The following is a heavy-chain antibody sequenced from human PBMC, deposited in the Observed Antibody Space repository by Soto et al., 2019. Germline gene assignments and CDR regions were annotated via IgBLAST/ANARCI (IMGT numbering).Heavy chain of an antibody. CDR1: GFIFSSHG. V-gene: IGHV3-33*01. D-gene: IGHD1-26*01. CDR2: IWNDGSKK. CDR3: VRDPNSGSYHDY. J-gene: IGHJ4*02. Sequence: QVQLVESGGGVVQPGRSLRLSCAASGFIFSSHGMHWVRQARGKGLEWVAVIWNDGSKKYYADSVKGRFTISRDNSKNELYMQMNSLRAEDTAVYYCVRDPNSGSYHDYWVQGTLVTVSS.